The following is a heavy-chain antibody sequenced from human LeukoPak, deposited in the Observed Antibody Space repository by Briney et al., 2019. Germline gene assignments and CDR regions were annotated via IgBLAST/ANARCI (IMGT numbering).Heavy chain of an antibody. Sequence: SETLSLTCTVSGGSISSYYWSWIRQPPGKGLEWIGYIYYSGSTNYNPSLKSRVTISVDTSRNQFSLKLSSVTAADTAVYYCAREGYFDWPYAFDIWGQGTMVTVSS. CDR2: IYYSGST. CDR1: GGSISSYY. J-gene: IGHJ3*02. CDR3: AREGYFDWPYAFDI. V-gene: IGHV4-59*01. D-gene: IGHD3-9*01.